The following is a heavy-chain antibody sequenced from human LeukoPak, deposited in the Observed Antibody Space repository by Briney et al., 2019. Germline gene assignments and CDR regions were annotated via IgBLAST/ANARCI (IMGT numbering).Heavy chain of an antibody. J-gene: IGHJ5*01. Sequence: SETLSLTCTVSGYSISSGSYWGWIRQPPGKGLEWIGSIYHSGSTYYNPSLKSRVTISVDTSKNQFSLKVSSVTAADTAVYYCARGPSLSWFDSWGQGTLVTVSS. CDR3: ARGPSLSWFDS. V-gene: IGHV4-38-2*02. CDR1: GYSISSGSY. CDR2: IYHSGST.